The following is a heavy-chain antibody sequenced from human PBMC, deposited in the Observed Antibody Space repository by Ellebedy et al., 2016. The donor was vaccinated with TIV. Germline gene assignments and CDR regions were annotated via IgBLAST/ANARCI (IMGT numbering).Heavy chain of an antibody. Sequence: SVKVSXKASRGTFSSYAISWVRQAPGQGLEWMGGIIPIFGTANYAQKFQGRVTITADKSTSTAYMELSSLRSEDTAVYYCARGAAPRPHAVAAAGRWGYWGQGTLVTVSS. V-gene: IGHV1-69*06. CDR1: RGTFSSYA. J-gene: IGHJ4*02. CDR2: IIPIFGTA. D-gene: IGHD6-13*01. CDR3: ARGAAPRPHAVAAAGRWGY.